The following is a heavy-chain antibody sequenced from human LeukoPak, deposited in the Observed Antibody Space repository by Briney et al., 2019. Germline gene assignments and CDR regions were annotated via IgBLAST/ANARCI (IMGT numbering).Heavy chain of an antibody. CDR3: ARDLRDSGSYYYYYGMDV. J-gene: IGHJ6*02. CDR2: ISAYNGNT. CDR1: GGTFSSYA. Sequence: ASVKVSCKASGGTFSSYAISWVRQAPGQGLEWMGWISAYNGNTNYAQKLQGRVSMTTDTSTSTAYMELRSLRSDDTAVYYCARDLRDSGSYYYYYGMDVWGQGTTVTVSS. V-gene: IGHV1-18*01. D-gene: IGHD1-26*01.